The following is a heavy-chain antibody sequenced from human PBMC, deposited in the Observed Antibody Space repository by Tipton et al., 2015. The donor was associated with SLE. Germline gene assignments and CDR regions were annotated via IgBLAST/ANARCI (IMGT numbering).Heavy chain of an antibody. CDR2: IYSGGST. CDR1: RFTVSSNY. Sequence: SLRLSCAASRFTVSSNYMSWVRQAPGKGLEWVSVIYSGGSTYYADSVKGRLTISRDNSKNTLYLQMNSLRAEDTAVYYCARSTGDWAFDIWGQGTMVTVSS. V-gene: IGHV3-66*02. CDR3: ARSTGDWAFDI. J-gene: IGHJ3*02. D-gene: IGHD7-27*01.